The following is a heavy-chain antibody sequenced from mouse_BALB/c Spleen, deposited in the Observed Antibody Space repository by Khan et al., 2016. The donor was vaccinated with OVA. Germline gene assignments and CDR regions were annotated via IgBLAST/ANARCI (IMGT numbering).Heavy chain of an antibody. CDR3: ARGNYYGYYVDY. Sequence: EVQLQESGPGLVKPSQSLSLTCTVTGYSITSGYAWNWIRQFPGNKLEWMGYISYSGGTSYNPSLKSRISITRDTSKNQFFLQLNSLTTEDTATYYCARGNYYGYYVDYWGKGTPLTVSS. D-gene: IGHD1-1*01. V-gene: IGHV3-2*02. CDR1: GYSITSGYA. J-gene: IGHJ2*01. CDR2: ISYSGGT.